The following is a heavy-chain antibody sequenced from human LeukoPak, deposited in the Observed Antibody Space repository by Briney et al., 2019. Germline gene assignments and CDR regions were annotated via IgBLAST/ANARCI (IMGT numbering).Heavy chain of an antibody. CDR3: AKSPIVVVPAALQDDY. Sequence: PRGSLRLSCAASGFTFSSYGMHWVRQAPGKGLEWVAVIWYDGSNKYYADSVKGRFTISRDNSKNTLYLQMNSLRAEDTAVYYCAKSPIVVVPAALQDDYWGQGTLVTVSS. D-gene: IGHD2-2*02. CDR2: IWYDGSNK. CDR1: GFTFSSYG. J-gene: IGHJ4*02. V-gene: IGHV3-33*06.